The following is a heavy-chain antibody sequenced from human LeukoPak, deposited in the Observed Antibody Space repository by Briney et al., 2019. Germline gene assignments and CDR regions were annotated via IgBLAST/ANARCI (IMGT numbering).Heavy chain of an antibody. J-gene: IGHJ4*02. CDR1: GITFSSHA. Sequence: TGGSLRLSCAASGITFSSHARTWVRQAPGKGLEWVASIRNNAATTDYADSVKGRFTISRDNSRSTLYLQMNSLRAEDTAVYYCARAYHDSGCLFDYWDQGTLVTVSS. V-gene: IGHV3-23*01. CDR2: IRNNAATT. CDR3: ARAYHDSGCLFDY. D-gene: IGHD6-19*01.